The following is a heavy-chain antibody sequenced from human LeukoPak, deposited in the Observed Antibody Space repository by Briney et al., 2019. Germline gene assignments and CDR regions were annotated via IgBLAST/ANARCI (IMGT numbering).Heavy chain of an antibody. D-gene: IGHD6-19*01. J-gene: IGHJ4*02. Sequence: GASVKVSCKASGGTFSCYAISWVRQAPGQGLEWMGGIIPIFGTANYAQKFQGRVTITADESTSTAYMELSSLRSEDTAVYYCARGGAVAGFDYWGQGTLVTVSS. V-gene: IGHV1-69*13. CDR1: GGTFSCYA. CDR3: ARGGAVAGFDY. CDR2: IIPIFGTA.